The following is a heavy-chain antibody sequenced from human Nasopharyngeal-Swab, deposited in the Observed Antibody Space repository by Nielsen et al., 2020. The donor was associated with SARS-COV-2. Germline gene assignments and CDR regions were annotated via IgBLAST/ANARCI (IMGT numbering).Heavy chain of an antibody. CDR3: GRLQMVYAIVGDY. D-gene: IGHD2-8*01. CDR2: IIPIFGTA. J-gene: IGHJ4*02. CDR1: GGTFSSYA. Sequence: SVKVSCKASGGTFSSYAINWVRQAPGQGLEWMGGIIPIFGTANYAQKFQGRVTITADESTSTAYMELRSLRSDDTAVYYCGRLQMVYAIVGDYWGQGTLVTVSS. V-gene: IGHV1-69*13.